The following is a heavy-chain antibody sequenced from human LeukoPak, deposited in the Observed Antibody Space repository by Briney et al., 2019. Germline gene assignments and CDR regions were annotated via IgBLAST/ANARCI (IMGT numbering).Heavy chain of an antibody. D-gene: IGHD5-18*01. CDR1: GFTFSSYA. V-gene: IGHV3-23*01. Sequence: PGGALRLSCAASGFTFSSYAMSWVRQAPGKGLEWVSTISGSAAFIYYADSVRGRVTISRDNSNNTLYLQMNSLRAEDTAVYYCARVVRYSSSSPEPSYFDYWGQGTLVTVSS. J-gene: IGHJ4*02. CDR3: ARVVRYSSSSPEPSYFDY. CDR2: ISGSAAFI.